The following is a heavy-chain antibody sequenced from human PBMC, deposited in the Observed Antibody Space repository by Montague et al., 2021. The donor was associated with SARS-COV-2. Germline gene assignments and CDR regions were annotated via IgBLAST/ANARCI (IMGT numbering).Heavy chain of an antibody. CDR1: GYTFSDYY. CDR3: ARGGHDIVVLPDVISYGMDA. J-gene: IGHJ6*02. CDR2: INLSSGGT. D-gene: IGHD2-2*01. Sequence: SVKVSCKASGYTFSDYYMHWVRQAPGQGLEWMGWINLSSGGTNFAQKFQGRVTMSRDTSSRTAYMDLRRLTSDDTAVYYCARGGHDIVVLPDVISYGMDAWGQGATVTVSS. V-gene: IGHV1-2*02.